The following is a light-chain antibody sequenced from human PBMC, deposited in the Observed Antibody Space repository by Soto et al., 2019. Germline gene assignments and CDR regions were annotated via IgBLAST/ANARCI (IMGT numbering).Light chain of an antibody. CDR2: GVN. V-gene: IGLV2-14*01. CDR3: SSHTLSSALQV. J-gene: IGLJ1*01. Sequence: QSALTQPPSASGSPGQSVTITCSGTSSDVGEENYVSWYQQHPGKVPKLMLYGVNKRPSGVSNRFSGSKSGDTASLTISGLQAEDEADYYCSSHTLSSALQVFGTGTKLTVL. CDR1: SSDVGEENY.